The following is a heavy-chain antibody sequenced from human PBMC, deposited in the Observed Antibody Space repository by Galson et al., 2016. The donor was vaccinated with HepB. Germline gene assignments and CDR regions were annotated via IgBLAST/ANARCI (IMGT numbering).Heavy chain of an antibody. CDR1: GASIGSRTYY. CDR2: FYYSGTT. Sequence: SETLSLTCSVSGASIGSRTYYWVWIRQPPGKALEFIGNFYYSGTTHYNPSLQSRVTISFDASKNHFSLKLTSVTAADTAVYYCARDPGTSPPEYYYALDVWGPGTTVTVSS. CDR3: ARDPGTSPPEYYYALDV. J-gene: IGHJ6*02. D-gene: IGHD1-14*01. V-gene: IGHV4-39*02.